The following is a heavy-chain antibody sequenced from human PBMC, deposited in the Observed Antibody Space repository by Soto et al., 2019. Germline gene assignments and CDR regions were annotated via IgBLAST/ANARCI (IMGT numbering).Heavy chain of an antibody. Sequence: EAQLLESGGELIQPGGSLRLSCAASGFTYSSHGMSWVRQAPGKGLEWIAGLSRGGGSTYYADSVKGLFTISRDNSKSTLELIMTSRRVEDTALYYCARDGQYRTDGFVFWGQGTMVTVSS. D-gene: IGHD5-12*01. J-gene: IGHJ3*01. V-gene: IGHV3-23*01. CDR1: GFTYSSHG. CDR3: ARDGQYRTDGFVF. CDR2: LSRGGGST.